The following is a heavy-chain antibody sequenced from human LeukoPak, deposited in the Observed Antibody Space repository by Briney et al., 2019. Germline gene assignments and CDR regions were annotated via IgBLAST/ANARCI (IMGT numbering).Heavy chain of an antibody. Sequence: PSETLSLTCTVSGGSISSYYWSWIRQPAGKGLEWIGRIYTSGSTNYNPSLKSRVTMSVDTSKNQFSLKLSSVTAADTAVYYCARGGNVVVPAAIQHWGQGTLVTVSS. J-gene: IGHJ1*01. CDR1: GGSISSYY. V-gene: IGHV4-4*07. D-gene: IGHD2-2*01. CDR2: IYTSGST. CDR3: ARGGNVVVPAAIQH.